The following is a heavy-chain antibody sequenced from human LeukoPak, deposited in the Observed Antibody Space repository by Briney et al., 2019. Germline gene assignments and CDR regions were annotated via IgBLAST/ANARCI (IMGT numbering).Heavy chain of an antibody. V-gene: IGHV3-21*01. J-gene: IGHJ4*02. CDR2: TSSSSSYI. CDR1: GFTFSSYS. D-gene: IGHD2-15*01. CDR3: ARDGELLPPTHFDY. Sequence: GGSLRLSCAASGFTFSSYSMNWVRQAPGKGLEWVSSTSSSSSYIYYADSVKGRFTISRDNAKNSLYLQMNSLRAEDTAVYYCARDGELLPPTHFDYWGQGTLVTVSS.